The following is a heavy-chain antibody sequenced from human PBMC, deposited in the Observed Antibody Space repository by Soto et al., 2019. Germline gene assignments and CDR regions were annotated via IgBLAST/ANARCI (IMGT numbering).Heavy chain of an antibody. V-gene: IGHV4-34*01. CDR1: GGSFSGYY. D-gene: IGHD6-13*01. CDR2: INHSGST. J-gene: IGHJ4*02. Sequence: ETLSLTCAVYGGSFSGYYWSWLRQPPWKGLEWIGEINHSGSTNYNPSLKSRVTISVDTSKNQFSLKLSSVSAADTAVYSCARGPALSSSYLYYFNYWGQGTLVTVSS. CDR3: ARGPALSSSYLYYFNY.